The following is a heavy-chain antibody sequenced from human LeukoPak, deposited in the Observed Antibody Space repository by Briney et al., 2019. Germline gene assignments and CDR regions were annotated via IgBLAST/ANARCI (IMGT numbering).Heavy chain of an antibody. D-gene: IGHD3-10*01. CDR1: GFTFRSYG. CDR2: IWYDGSNK. Sequence: PGGSLRLSCAASGFTFRSYGMHWVRQAPGKGLEWVALIWYDGSNKYYADSVKGRFTISRDNSKNTLYLQMNSLRAEDTAVYYCAKSNGYYGSGSYYNAGAPRWNAFDYWGQGTLVTVSS. J-gene: IGHJ4*02. CDR3: AKSNGYYGSGSYYNAGAPRWNAFDY. V-gene: IGHV3-30*02.